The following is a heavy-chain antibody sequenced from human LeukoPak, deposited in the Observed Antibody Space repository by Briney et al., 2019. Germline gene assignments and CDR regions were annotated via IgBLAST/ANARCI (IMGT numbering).Heavy chain of an antibody. J-gene: IGHJ4*02. CDR1: GGTFSSYA. Sequence: ASVKVSCKASGGTFSSYAISWVRQAPGQGLEWMGRIIPILGIANYAQKFQGRVTITADKSTSTAYMELSSLRSEDTAVYYCASDVVVVAAGAFDYWGQGTQVTVSS. V-gene: IGHV1-69*04. D-gene: IGHD2-15*01. CDR3: ASDVVVVAAGAFDY. CDR2: IIPILGIA.